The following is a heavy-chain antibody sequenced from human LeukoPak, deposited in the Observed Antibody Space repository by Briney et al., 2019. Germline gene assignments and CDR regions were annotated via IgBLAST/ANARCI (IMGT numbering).Heavy chain of an antibody. CDR3: ARHRAYDGSYY. Sequence: SETLSLTCTVSGGSISSYYWGWIRQPPGKGLEWIGSIYYSGSTYYNPSLKSRVTISVDTSKNQFSLKLSSVTAADTAVYYCARHRAYDGSYYWGQGTLVTVSS. J-gene: IGHJ4*02. V-gene: IGHV4-39*01. CDR1: GGSISSYY. CDR2: IYYSGST. D-gene: IGHD1-26*01.